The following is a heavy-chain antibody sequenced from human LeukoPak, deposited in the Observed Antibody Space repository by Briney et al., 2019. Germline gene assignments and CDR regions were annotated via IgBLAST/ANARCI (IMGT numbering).Heavy chain of an antibody. CDR1: GGTFSSYA. Sequence: GASVKVSCKASGGTFSSYAISWVRQAPGQGLEWMGGIIPIFGTANYAQKFQGRVTITADKSTSTAYMELSSLRAEDTAVYSCAKDQWLVLDYWGQGTLVTVS. D-gene: IGHD6-19*01. J-gene: IGHJ4*02. CDR3: AKDQWLVLDY. CDR2: IIPIFGTA. V-gene: IGHV1-69*06.